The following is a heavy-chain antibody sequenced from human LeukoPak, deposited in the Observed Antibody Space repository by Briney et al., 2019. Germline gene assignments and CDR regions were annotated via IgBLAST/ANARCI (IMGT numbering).Heavy chain of an antibody. CDR3: AKWDYAGMTRAFDI. CDR2: ISYDGSNK. J-gene: IGHJ3*02. D-gene: IGHD3-16*01. V-gene: IGHV3-30*18. CDR1: GFTFSSYG. Sequence: PGGSLRLSCAASGFTFSSYGMHWVRQAPGKGLEWVAVISYDGSNKYYADSVKGRFTISRDNSKNTLYLQMNSLRAADTAVYYCAKWDYAGMTRAFDIWGQGTLVTFSS.